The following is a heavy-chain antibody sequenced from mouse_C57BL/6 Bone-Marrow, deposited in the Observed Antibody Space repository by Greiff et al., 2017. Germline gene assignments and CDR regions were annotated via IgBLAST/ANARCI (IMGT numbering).Heavy chain of an antibody. V-gene: IGHV6-3*01. CDR1: GFTFSNYW. J-gene: IGHJ3*01. CDR2: IRLKSDNYAT. D-gene: IGHD1-1*01. CDR3: TGVTTVVEGWD. Sequence: EVNVVESGGGLVQPGGSMKLSCVASGFTFSNYWMNWVRQSPEKGLEWVAQIRLKSDNYATHYAESVKGRFTISRDDSKSSVYLQMNNLRAEDTGIYYCTGVTTVVEGWDWGQGTLVTVSA.